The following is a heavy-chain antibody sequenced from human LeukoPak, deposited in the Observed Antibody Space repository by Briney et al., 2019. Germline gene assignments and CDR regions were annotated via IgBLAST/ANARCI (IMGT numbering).Heavy chain of an antibody. D-gene: IGHD3-10*01. CDR1: GFTFSSYA. Sequence: PGRSLRLSCAASGFTFSSYAMHWVRQAPGKGLEWVAVISYDGSNKYYADSVKGRFTISRDNSKNTLYLQMNSLRPEDTAVYYCAKVAGWDLFKDAFDIWGQGTMVIVSS. CDR2: ISYDGSNK. J-gene: IGHJ3*02. V-gene: IGHV3-30-3*01. CDR3: AKVAGWDLFKDAFDI.